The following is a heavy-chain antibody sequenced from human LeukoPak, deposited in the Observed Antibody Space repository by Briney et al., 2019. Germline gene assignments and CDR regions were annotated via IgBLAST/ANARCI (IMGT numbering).Heavy chain of an antibody. D-gene: IGHD5-18*01. CDR3: ARDRNGYSYGNLDY. CDR1: GYTFTGYY. V-gene: IGHV1-8*02. J-gene: IGHJ4*02. CDR2: INPNSGNT. Sequence: ASVKVSCKASGYTFTGYYMHWVRQATGQGLEWMGWINPNSGNTGYAQKFQGRVTMTRNTSISTAYMELSSLRSEDTAVYYCARDRNGYSYGNLDYWGQGTLVTVSS.